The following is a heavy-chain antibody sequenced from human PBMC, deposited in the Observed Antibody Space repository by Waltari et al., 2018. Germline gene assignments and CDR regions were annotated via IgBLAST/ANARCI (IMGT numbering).Heavy chain of an antibody. CDR2: IKQDGSEK. J-gene: IGHJ4*02. V-gene: IGHV3-7*01. Sequence: EVQLVESGGGLVQPGGSLRLSCAAYGFTFSSYWMSCVRQAPGKGLEWVANIKQDGSEKYYVDSVKGRFTISRDNAKNSLYLQMNSLRAEDTAVYYCAREGYYDFWSGYSSPRYYFDYWGQGTLVTVSS. D-gene: IGHD3-3*01. CDR1: GFTFSSYW. CDR3: AREGYYDFWSGYSSPRYYFDY.